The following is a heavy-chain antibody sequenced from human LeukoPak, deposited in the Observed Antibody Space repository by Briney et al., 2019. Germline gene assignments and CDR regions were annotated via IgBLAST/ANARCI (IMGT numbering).Heavy chain of an antibody. CDR1: GGTFSSYA. J-gene: IGHJ5*02. CDR2: IIPILGIA. D-gene: IGHD1-26*01. CDR3: ARVFTRGSYRRFDP. Sequence: VKVSCKASGGTFSSYAISWVRQAPGQGLEWMGRIIPILGIANYAQKFQGRVTITADKSTSTAYMELSSLRSEDTAVYYCARVFTRGSYRRFDPWGQGTLVTVSS. V-gene: IGHV1-69*04.